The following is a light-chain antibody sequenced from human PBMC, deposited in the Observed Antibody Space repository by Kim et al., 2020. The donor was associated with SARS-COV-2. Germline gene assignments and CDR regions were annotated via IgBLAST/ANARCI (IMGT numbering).Light chain of an antibody. CDR2: GAS. V-gene: IGKV3-15*01. CDR1: QSVSSN. J-gene: IGKJ4*01. CDR3: QQYNNSPLT. Sequence: EIVMTQSPATLSVSPGERATLSCRASQSVSSNLAWYQQKPGQAPRLLIYGASTRATGIPARFSGSGSGTEFTLTISSLQSEDFAVYYCQQYNNSPLTFGGGTKVEI.